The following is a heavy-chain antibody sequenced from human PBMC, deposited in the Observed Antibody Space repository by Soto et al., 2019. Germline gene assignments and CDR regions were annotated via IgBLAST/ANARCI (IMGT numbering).Heavy chain of an antibody. CDR1: GGTFSSYA. CDR3: ASGYSFVNYYFDY. J-gene: IGHJ4*02. V-gene: IGHV1-69*13. D-gene: IGHD5-18*01. Sequence: SVKVSCKASGGTFSSYAISWVRQAPGQGLEWMGGIIPIFGTANYAQKFQGRVTITADESTSTAYMELSSLRSEDTAVYYCASGYSFVNYYFDYWGQGTLVTVSS. CDR2: IIPIFGTA.